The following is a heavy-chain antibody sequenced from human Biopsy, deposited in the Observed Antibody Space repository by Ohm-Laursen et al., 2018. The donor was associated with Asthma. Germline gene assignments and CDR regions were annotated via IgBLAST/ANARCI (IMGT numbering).Heavy chain of an antibody. CDR3: AKCQVGYSSGWSLLLKKIYYSGMDV. CDR2: IMTVFGTT. V-gene: IGHV1-69*13. Sequence: VKISCKAPGGTFSNFAISWVRQAPGQGLEWLGGIMTVFGTTNYAQKFQGRVTITADESTSTAYMEVTSLRSEDTAIYYCAKCQVGYSSGWSLLLKKIYYSGMDVWGQGTAVTVSS. CDR1: GGTFSNFA. D-gene: IGHD6-19*01. J-gene: IGHJ6*02.